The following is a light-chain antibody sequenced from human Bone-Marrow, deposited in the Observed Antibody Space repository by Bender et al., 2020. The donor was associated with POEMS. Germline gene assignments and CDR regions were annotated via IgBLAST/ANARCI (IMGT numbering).Light chain of an antibody. Sequence: QPVVTQSPSASASLGASVKLTCTLSSGHSSYAIAWHQQQPEKGPRFLMKLNSDGSHNKGDGIPDRFSGSSSGSERYLTISSLQSEDEADYYCQTWDNGIPWVFGGGTKLTVL. V-gene: IGLV4-69*01. J-gene: IGLJ3*02. CDR3: QTWDNGIPWV. CDR2: LNSDGSH. CDR1: SGHSSYA.